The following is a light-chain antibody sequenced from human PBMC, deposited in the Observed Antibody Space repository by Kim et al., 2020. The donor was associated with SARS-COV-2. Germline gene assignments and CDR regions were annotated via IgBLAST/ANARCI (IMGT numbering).Light chain of an antibody. Sequence: SYELTQPPSVSVSPGQTARITCSGDALPDQYTYWYQQKPGQAPVLVIYKDNERPSGIPERFSGSSSGTIVTLTISGVQAEDEADYYCQSADNSATYWFFGGGTQLTVL. J-gene: IGLJ2*01. V-gene: IGLV3-25*03. CDR2: KDN. CDR3: QSADNSATYWF. CDR1: ALPDQY.